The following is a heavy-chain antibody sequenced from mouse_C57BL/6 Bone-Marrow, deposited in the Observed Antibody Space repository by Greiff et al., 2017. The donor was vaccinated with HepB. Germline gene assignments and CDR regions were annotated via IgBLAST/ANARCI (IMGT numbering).Heavy chain of an antibody. J-gene: IGHJ1*03. Sequence: VQGVESGPGLVQPSQSLSITCTVSGFSLTSYGVHWVRQSPGKGLEWLGVIWRGGSTDYNAAFMSRLSITKDNSKSQVFFKMNSLQADDTAIYYCAKKGFITTVVPYWYFDVWGTGTTVTVSS. CDR1: GFSLTSYG. CDR3: AKKGFITTVVPYWYFDV. CDR2: IWRGGST. D-gene: IGHD1-1*01. V-gene: IGHV2-5*01.